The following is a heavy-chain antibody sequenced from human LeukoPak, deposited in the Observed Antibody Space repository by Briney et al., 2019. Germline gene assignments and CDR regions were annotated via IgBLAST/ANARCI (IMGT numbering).Heavy chain of an antibody. V-gene: IGHV3-30*04. CDR1: GFTFSSYV. D-gene: IGHD6-13*01. CDR3: TRHSSTIAAAGADY. Sequence: GGSLRLSCAASGFTFSSYVMHWVRQAPGKGLEWVAIISYDGSNEYYADSVKGRFTISRDNSKNTAYLQMNSLKTEDTAVYYCTRHSSTIAAAGADYWGQGTLVTVSS. CDR2: ISYDGSNE. J-gene: IGHJ4*02.